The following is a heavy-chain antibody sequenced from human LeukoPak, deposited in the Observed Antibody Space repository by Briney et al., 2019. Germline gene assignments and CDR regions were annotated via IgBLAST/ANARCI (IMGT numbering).Heavy chain of an antibody. D-gene: IGHD4-17*01. CDR2: IKQDGSEK. V-gene: IGHV3-7*01. J-gene: IGHJ6*03. Sequence: GGSLRLPCAASGFTFLSYWMNWVRQAPGKGLEWVANIKQDGSEKYYVDSVKGRFTTSRDNSKNTLYLQMNSLRAEDTAVYYCAKDIGRTTGYYYYLDVWGKGTTVTVSS. CDR3: AKDIGRTTGYYYYLDV. CDR1: GFTFLSYW.